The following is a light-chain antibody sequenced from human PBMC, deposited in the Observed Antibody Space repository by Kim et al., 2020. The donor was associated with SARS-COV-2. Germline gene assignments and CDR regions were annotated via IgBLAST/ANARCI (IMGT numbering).Light chain of an antibody. CDR3: LQDYNYPWT. J-gene: IGKJ1*01. CDR2: AAS. V-gene: IGKV1-6*01. Sequence: AIQMTQSPSSLSASVGDRVTITCRASQGIRNDLGWYQQKPGKAPELLMFAASSLQSGVPSRFRGSGSGTDFTLTISSLQPEDFATYYCLQDYNYPWTFGQGSKVDIK. CDR1: QGIRND.